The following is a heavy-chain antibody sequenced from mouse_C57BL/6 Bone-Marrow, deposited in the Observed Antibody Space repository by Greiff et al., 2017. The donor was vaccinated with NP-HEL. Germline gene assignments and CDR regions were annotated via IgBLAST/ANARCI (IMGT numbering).Heavy chain of an antibody. CDR2: ISSGGDYI. V-gene: IGHV5-9-1*02. D-gene: IGHD1-1*01. CDR3: TRDYYGSSYDAMDY. CDR1: GFTFSSYA. J-gene: IGHJ4*01. Sequence: VQLKESGEGLVKPGGSLKLSCAASGFTFSSYAMSWVSQTPGKRLEWVAYISSGGDYIYYADTVKGRFTISIDNARNTLYMQMSSMKSKDTTMDYCTRDYYGSSYDAMDYWGQGTSVTVSS.